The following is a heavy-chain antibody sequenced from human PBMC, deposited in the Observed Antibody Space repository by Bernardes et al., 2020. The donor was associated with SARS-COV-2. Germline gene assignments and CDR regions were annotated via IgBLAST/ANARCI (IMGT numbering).Heavy chain of an antibody. Sequence: GGSLRLSCAASGFTFSSHWMHWVRQAPGKGLVWVSGINSDGSRTTSADSRFTISRDNSKNSLYLQMNSLRAEDTAVYYCARDMLGATHYYYYGMDVWGQGTTVTVSS. D-gene: IGHD1-26*01. J-gene: IGHJ6*02. CDR2: INSDGSRT. V-gene: IGHV3-74*03. CDR3: ARDMLGATHYYYYGMDV. CDR1: GFTFSSHW.